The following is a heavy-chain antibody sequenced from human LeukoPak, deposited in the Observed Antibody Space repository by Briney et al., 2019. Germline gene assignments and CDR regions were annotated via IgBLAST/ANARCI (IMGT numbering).Heavy chain of an antibody. Sequence: GGSLRLSCAASGFTFSSYEMNWVRQAPGKGLEWVSYISSSGNTKFYADSVKGRFAISRDNARNSLYLQMNSLRDEDTAVYYCARVEVVIDYWGQGTLVTVSS. D-gene: IGHD3-3*01. CDR1: GFTFSSYE. CDR3: ARVEVVIDY. J-gene: IGHJ4*02. V-gene: IGHV3-48*03. CDR2: ISSSGNTK.